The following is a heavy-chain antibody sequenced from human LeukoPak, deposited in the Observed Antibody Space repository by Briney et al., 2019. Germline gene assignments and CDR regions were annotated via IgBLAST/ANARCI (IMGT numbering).Heavy chain of an antibody. CDR3: ARDGWVDY. D-gene: IGHD1-26*01. V-gene: IGHV3-21*06. CDR1: GFTFSSYT. J-gene: IGHJ4*02. Sequence: GGSLRLSCAASGFTFSSYTMNWVRQAPGKGLEWVSSITSSSTYISYADSVKGRFTISRDNAKNSLYLQMNSLRAEDTAVYYCARDGWVDYWGQGTLVTVSS. CDR2: ITSSSTYI.